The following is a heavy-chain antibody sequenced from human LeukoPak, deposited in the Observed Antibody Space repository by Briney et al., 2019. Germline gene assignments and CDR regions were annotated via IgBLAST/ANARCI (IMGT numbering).Heavy chain of an antibody. V-gene: IGHV3-23*01. J-gene: IGHJ4*02. CDR2: LNPSGSNT. D-gene: IGHD3-22*01. CDR3: AKGHTSGYYNFDY. Sequence: GGSLRLSCAASGLTFSTYAMNWVRQAPRKGLEWVSALNPSGSNTYYAGSVKGRFTISRDNSKNTLYLQMSSLRAEDTAVYFCAKGHTSGYYNFDYWGQGILVTVSS. CDR1: GLTFSTYA.